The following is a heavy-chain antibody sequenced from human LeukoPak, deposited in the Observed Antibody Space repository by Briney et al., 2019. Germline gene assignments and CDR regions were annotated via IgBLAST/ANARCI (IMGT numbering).Heavy chain of an antibody. Sequence: PGGSLRLTCAASGFTFSSYGMHWVRQAPGKGLEWVAVRSYDGSKKYCADSVKGRFTISRDNSKNTLYLQMNSLRAEDTAVYYCAKASGSSSKQTQYYFDYWGQGTLVTVSS. CDR1: GFTFSSYG. V-gene: IGHV3-30*18. CDR3: AKASGSSSKQTQYYFDY. CDR2: RSYDGSKK. D-gene: IGHD6-13*01. J-gene: IGHJ4*02.